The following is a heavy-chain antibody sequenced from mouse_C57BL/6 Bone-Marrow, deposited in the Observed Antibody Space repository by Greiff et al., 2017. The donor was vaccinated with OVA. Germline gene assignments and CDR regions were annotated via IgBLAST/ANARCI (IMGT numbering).Heavy chain of an antibody. CDR2: IYPGGGYT. D-gene: IGHD1-1*01. J-gene: IGHJ4*01. CDR3: ARSDYYGLYAMDY. Sequence: QVQLQQSGAELVRPGTSVKMSCKASGYTFTNYWIGWAKQRPGHGLEWIGDIYPGGGYTNYNEKFKGKATLTADKSSSTADMQFSSLTSEDSAIYYCARSDYYGLYAMDYWGQGTSVTVSS. V-gene: IGHV1-63*01. CDR1: GYTFTNYW.